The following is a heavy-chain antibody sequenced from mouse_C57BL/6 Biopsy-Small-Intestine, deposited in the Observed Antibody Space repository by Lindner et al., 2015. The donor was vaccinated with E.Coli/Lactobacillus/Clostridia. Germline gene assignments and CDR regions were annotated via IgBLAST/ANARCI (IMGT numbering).Heavy chain of an antibody. CDR3: ARGSNWDYFDY. D-gene: IGHD4-1*02. V-gene: IGHV1-47*01. J-gene: IGHJ2*01. CDR1: GYTFTTYP. CDR2: FHPYNDDS. Sequence: VQLQESGAELVKPGASVKMSCKASGYTFTTYPIEWMKQNHGKSLEWIGNFHPYNDDSKFNEKFKDTATLTVEKSSSTVYLELSRLTSDDSAVYYCARGSNWDYFDYWGQGTTLTVSS.